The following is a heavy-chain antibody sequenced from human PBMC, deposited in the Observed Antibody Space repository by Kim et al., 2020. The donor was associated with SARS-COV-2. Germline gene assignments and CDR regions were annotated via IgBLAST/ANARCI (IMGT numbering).Heavy chain of an antibody. V-gene: IGHV3-23*01. Sequence: GGSLRLSCAASGFTFSSYAMSWVRQAPGKGLEWVSAISGSGGSTYYADSVKGRFTISRDNSKNTLYLQMNNLRAEDTAVYYCAKASITMIVVAPDYWGQGTLVTVSS. D-gene: IGHD3-22*01. CDR1: GFTFSSYA. CDR3: AKASITMIVVAPDY. J-gene: IGHJ4*02. CDR2: ISGSGGST.